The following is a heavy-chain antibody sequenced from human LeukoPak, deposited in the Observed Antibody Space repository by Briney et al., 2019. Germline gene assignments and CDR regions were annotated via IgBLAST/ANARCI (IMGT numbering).Heavy chain of an antibody. CDR1: GGSFSGYY. Sequence: SETLSLTCAVSGGSFSGYYWSWIRQPPGKGLEWIGEINHSGSTNYNPSLKSRVTISVDTSKNQFSLKLSSVTAADTAVYYCAREGGGIQLWFDYWGQGTLVTVSS. D-gene: IGHD5-18*01. CDR3: AREGGGIQLWFDY. V-gene: IGHV4-34*01. CDR2: INHSGST. J-gene: IGHJ4*02.